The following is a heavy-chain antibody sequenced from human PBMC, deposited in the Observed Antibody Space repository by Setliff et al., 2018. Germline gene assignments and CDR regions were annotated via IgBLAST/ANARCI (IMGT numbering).Heavy chain of an antibody. CDR3: AREQWLDPPGYYYMDV. V-gene: IGHV4-4*07. CDR2: IYIGGSA. J-gene: IGHJ6*03. D-gene: IGHD6-19*01. Sequence: ETLSLTCTVSGGAISSYYWSWIRQPAGKGLEWIGHIYIGGSANYNPTLKSRVTMSIDTSKNQFSLKLNSVTAADMAVYYCAREQWLDPPGYYYMDVWAKGTTVTVSS. CDR1: GGAISSYY.